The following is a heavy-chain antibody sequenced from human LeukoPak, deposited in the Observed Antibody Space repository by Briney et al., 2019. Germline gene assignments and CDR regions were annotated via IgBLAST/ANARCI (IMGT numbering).Heavy chain of an antibody. CDR2: INPSGGT. D-gene: IGHD6-19*01. Sequence: GASVKVSCKASGYTFTGYYMHWVRQAPGQGLEWMGIINPSGGTNYAQKFQGRVTMTRDTSISTAYMELSRLRSDDTAVYYCARDLPVAGPYYFDYWGQGTLVTVSS. CDR3: ARDLPVAGPYYFDY. V-gene: IGHV1-2*02. CDR1: GYTFTGYY. J-gene: IGHJ4*02.